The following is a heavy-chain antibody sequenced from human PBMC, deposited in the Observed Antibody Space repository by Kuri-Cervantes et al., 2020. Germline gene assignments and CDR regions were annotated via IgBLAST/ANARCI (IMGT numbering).Heavy chain of an antibody. CDR3: ARDIGIAVAGTAFDY. D-gene: IGHD6-19*01. CDR1: GFTFSSHS. Sequence: GESLKISCAASGFTFSSHSMNWVRQAPGKGLEWVSSISSSSSYIYYADSVKGRFTISRDNAKNSLYLQMNSLRAEDTAVYYCARDIGIAVAGTAFDYWGQGTLVTVSS. J-gene: IGHJ4*02. V-gene: IGHV3-21*01. CDR2: ISSSSSYI.